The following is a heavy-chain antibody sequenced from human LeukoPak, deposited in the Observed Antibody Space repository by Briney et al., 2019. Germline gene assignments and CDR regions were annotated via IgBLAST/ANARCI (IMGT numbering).Heavy chain of an antibody. CDR3: AKIRGTIFGVVMSY. Sequence: PGGSLRLSCAASEFTFSNYGMSWVRQAPGKGLEWVSGISSSGGSTYYADSVKGRFTISRDNSKNTLYLQMNSLRAEDTAVYYCAKIRGTIFGVVMSYWGQGTLVTVSS. CDR2: ISSSGGST. J-gene: IGHJ4*02. V-gene: IGHV3-23*01. CDR1: EFTFSNYG. D-gene: IGHD3-3*01.